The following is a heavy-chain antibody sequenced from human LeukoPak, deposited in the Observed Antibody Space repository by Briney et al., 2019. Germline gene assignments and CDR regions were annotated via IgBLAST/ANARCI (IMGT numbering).Heavy chain of an antibody. J-gene: IGHJ4*02. V-gene: IGHV1-2*02. CDR1: GYTFTGYY. CDR2: INPNSGGT. Sequence: ASVKLSCKASGYTFTGYYMHWVRQAPGQGLEWMGWINPNSGGTSYAQKFQGRVTKTRDTSISTAYMELSRLRSDDTAVYYCARAPGYSGYDTLFDYWGQGTLVTVSS. CDR3: ARAPGYSGYDTLFDY. D-gene: IGHD5-12*01.